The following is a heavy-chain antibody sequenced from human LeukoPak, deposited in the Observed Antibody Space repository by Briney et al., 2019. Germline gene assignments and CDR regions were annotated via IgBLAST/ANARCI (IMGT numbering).Heavy chain of an antibody. V-gene: IGHV3-21*01. CDR3: AREAPEDIVVITDDAFDI. CDR1: GFTFNTYN. D-gene: IGHD3-22*01. Sequence: GGSLRLSCAASGFTFNTYNMNWVRQAPGKGLEWVSSISSSSTHIYYADSVKGRFTISRDNAKNSLYLQMNSLRVEDTAVYYCAREAPEDIVVITDDAFDIWGQGTMVTVSS. CDR2: ISSSSTHI. J-gene: IGHJ3*02.